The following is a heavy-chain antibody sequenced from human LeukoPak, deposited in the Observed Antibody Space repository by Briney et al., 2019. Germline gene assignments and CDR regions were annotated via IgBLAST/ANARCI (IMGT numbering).Heavy chain of an antibody. CDR1: GGSIISYY. CDR2: IHYSGST. V-gene: IGHV4-59*01. Sequence: SETLSLTCTASGGSIISYYWSWIRQPPGKGLEWIGYIHYSGSTKYNPSLKSRVTISVDTSNNHFSLKLSSVTAADTAVYFCARVHPDGYSAYWGRESWSPSPQ. J-gene: IGHJ4*02. D-gene: IGHD5-24*01. CDR3: ARVHPDGYSAY.